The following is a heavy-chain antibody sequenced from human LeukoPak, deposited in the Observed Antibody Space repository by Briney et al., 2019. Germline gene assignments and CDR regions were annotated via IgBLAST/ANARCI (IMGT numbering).Heavy chain of an antibody. CDR1: GFTFSSYA. CDR2: IGGGGGRT. V-gene: IGHV3-23*01. D-gene: IGHD1-1*01. Sequence: AGGSLRLSCAASGFTFSSYAMSWVRQAPGKGLERVSTIGGGGGRTWYADSVKGRFTISRDNSKNTVDVQLNSLRAEDTAVYYCAKFRGSERTVIDCWGQGTLVTVSS. J-gene: IGHJ4*02. CDR3: AKFRGSERTVIDC.